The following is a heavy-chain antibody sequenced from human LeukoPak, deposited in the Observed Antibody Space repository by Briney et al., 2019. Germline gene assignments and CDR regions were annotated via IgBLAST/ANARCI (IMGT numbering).Heavy chain of an antibody. CDR1: GYTFTSYG. J-gene: IGHJ4*02. CDR2: ISAYNGNT. D-gene: IGHD3-10*01. Sequence: ASVKVSCKASGYTFTSYGISWVRQAPGQGLEWMGWISAYNGNTNYAQKLQGRVTMTTDTSTSTAYMELRSLRSDDTAVYYCARTALKFTMVRGVTGFDYWGQGTLVTVSS. V-gene: IGHV1-18*01. CDR3: ARTALKFTMVRGVTGFDY.